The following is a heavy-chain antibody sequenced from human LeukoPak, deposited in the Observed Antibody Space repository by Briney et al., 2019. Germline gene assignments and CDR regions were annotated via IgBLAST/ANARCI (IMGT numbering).Heavy chain of an antibody. CDR1: GYTFTSYY. Sequence: ASVKVSCKASGYTFTSYYMHWVRQAPGQGLEWMGIINPSRGGTDYAQKFQGRVTLTRDTPFTTVYMHLSSLTSDDTAVYYCARDLRGYSSGWYDYWGQGTLVTVSS. CDR2: INPSRGGT. J-gene: IGHJ4*02. CDR3: ARDLRGYSSGWYDY. V-gene: IGHV1-2*02. D-gene: IGHD6-19*01.